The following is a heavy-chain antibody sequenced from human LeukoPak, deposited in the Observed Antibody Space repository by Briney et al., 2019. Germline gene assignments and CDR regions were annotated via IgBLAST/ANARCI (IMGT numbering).Heavy chain of an antibody. V-gene: IGHV3-23*01. CDR2: IFVSGGSK. J-gene: IGHJ4*02. D-gene: IGHD6-19*01. CDR3: AKTTTGYSSGRFPGWPVDY. Sequence: GRSLRLSCVASGFMFSDYAMSWVRQAPGKGLEWVSGIFVSGGSKHYADSVKGRFTICRDNSKNTVYLQMNSLRAEDTAVYYCAKTTTGYSSGRFPGWPVDYWGQGTLVTVSS. CDR1: GFMFSDYA.